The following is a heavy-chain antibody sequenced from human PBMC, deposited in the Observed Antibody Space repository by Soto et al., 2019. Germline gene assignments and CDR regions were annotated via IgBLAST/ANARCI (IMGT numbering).Heavy chain of an antibody. V-gene: IGHV4-59*01. Sequence: SETLSLTCIVSGGSITSYHWSWIRQFPGKGLEWIAYMSYTGNTNYNPSPKSRVTISMDTSKNQLSLKLTSMTAADTAVYYCASCVSTACYPPWGLQFFDLWGQGSLVTVSS. CDR1: GGSITSYH. CDR3: ASCVSTACYPPWGLQFFDL. J-gene: IGHJ4*02. CDR2: MSYTGNT. D-gene: IGHD2-2*01.